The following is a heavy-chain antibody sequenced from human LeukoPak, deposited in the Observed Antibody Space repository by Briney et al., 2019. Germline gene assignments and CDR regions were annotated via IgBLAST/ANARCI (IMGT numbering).Heavy chain of an antibody. Sequence: SETLSLTCTVSGGSISSYYWSWIRQPPGKGLEWVGYIYYSGSTNYNPSLKSRVTISVDTSKNQFSLKLSSVTAADTAVYYCARSLWYYDSWGQGTLVTVSS. V-gene: IGHV4-59*01. J-gene: IGHJ4*02. D-gene: IGHD3-22*01. CDR1: GGSISSYY. CDR3: ARSLWYYDS. CDR2: IYYSGST.